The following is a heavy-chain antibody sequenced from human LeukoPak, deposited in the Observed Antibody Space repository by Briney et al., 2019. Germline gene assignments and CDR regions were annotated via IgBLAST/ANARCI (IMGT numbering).Heavy chain of an antibody. D-gene: IGHD1-1*01. Sequence: LSLTCTVSGGSISSGDYYWAWVRQAPGKGLEWVSHINSDTNITPYTASVSGRFTISRDNAKNSLYLHVNSLRDEDTAVYYCVRDHDWSFDLWGQGALVTVSS. CDR2: INSDTNIT. V-gene: IGHV3-11*06. J-gene: IGHJ4*02. CDR3: VRDHDWSFDL. CDR1: GGSISSGDYY.